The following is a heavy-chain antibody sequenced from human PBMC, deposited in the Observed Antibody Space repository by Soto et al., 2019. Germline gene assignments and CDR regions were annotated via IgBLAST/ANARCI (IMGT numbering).Heavy chain of an antibody. V-gene: IGHV4-39*01. CDR3: ERVAVAGIYYYGMDV. D-gene: IGHD6-19*01. Sequence: SETLSLTCTVSGGSISSSSYYWGWIRQPPGKGLEWIGSIYYSGSTYYNPSLKSRVTISVDTSKNQFSLKLSSVTAADTAVYYCERVAVAGIYYYGMDVWGQGTTVTVSS. CDR2: IYYSGST. CDR1: GGSISSSSYY. J-gene: IGHJ6*02.